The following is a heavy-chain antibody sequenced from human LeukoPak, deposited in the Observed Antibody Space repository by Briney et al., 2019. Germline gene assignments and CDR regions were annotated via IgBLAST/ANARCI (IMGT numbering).Heavy chain of an antibody. Sequence: PGGSLRLSCAASGFTFSSYWMSWVRQAPGKGLGWVANIKEDGSEKYYVDSVKGRFIISRDNAKNSLYLQMNSLRAEDTSVYYCARKLMMYTMGWFDPWGQGTLVTVSS. CDR1: GFTFSSYW. V-gene: IGHV3-7*01. CDR3: ARKLMMYTMGWFDP. J-gene: IGHJ5*02. D-gene: IGHD2-8*01. CDR2: IKEDGSEK.